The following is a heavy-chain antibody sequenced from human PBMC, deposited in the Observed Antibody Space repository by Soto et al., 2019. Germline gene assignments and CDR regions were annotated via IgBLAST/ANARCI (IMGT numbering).Heavy chain of an antibody. Sequence: GGALRLSCAASGFTFSRYWMTWVRQAPGKGLEWVANMHQEGGEKYYVDSVKGRFTISRDNAKNSLYLQMNSLRAEDTAVYYCARDGLRGSSYYYGLDVWGQGTTVTVSS. V-gene: IGHV3-7*01. CDR2: MHQEGGEK. D-gene: IGHD6-13*01. CDR1: GFTFSRYW. CDR3: ARDGLRGSSYYYGLDV. J-gene: IGHJ6*02.